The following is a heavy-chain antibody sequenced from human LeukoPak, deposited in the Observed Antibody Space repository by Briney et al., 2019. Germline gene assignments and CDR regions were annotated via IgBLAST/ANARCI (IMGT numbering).Heavy chain of an antibody. Sequence: ASVKVSCKASGYTFTGYFMHWVRQAPGQGLEWMGWINPNSGDTNYAQKFQGRVTMTRDTSISTAYMELSSLTSDDTAVYYCARRAFLGFGDDYNWFDPWGQGTLVTVSS. CDR3: ARRAFLGFGDDYNWFDP. D-gene: IGHD3-10*01. J-gene: IGHJ5*02. V-gene: IGHV1-2*02. CDR2: INPNSGDT. CDR1: GYTFTGYF.